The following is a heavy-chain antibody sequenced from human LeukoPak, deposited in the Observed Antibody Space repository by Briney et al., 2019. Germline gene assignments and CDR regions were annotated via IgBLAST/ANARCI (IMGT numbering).Heavy chain of an antibody. J-gene: IGHJ4*02. V-gene: IGHV4-38-2*01. Sequence: PETLSLTCAVSGYSISSGYYWGWIRQPPGKGLEWIGSIYHSGSTYYNPSLKSRVTISVDTSKNQFSLKLSSVTAADTAVYYCARQPTYSGSYPFGYWGQGTLVTVSS. CDR3: ARQPTYSGSYPFGY. CDR1: GYSISSGYY. CDR2: IYHSGST. D-gene: IGHD1-26*01.